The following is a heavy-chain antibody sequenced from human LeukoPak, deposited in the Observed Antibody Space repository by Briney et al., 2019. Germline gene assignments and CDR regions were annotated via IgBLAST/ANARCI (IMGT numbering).Heavy chain of an antibody. CDR3: ARASIAAAEYFDY. D-gene: IGHD6-13*01. Sequence: SETLSFTCAVYGGSFSGYYWSWIRQPPGKGLEWIGEINHSGSTNYNPSLRSRVTISVDTPKNQFSLKLSSVTAADTAVYYCARASIAAAEYFDYWGQGTLVTVSS. CDR1: GGSFSGYY. V-gene: IGHV4-34*01. CDR2: INHSGST. J-gene: IGHJ4*02.